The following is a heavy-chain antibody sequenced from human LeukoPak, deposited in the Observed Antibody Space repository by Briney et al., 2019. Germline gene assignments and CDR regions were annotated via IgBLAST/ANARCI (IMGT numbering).Heavy chain of an antibody. D-gene: IGHD3-9*01. V-gene: IGHV3-21*01. CDR2: ISSSSSYI. J-gene: IGHJ6*04. CDR1: GFTFSSYS. Sequence: SGGSLRLSCAASGFTFSSYSTNWVRQAPGKGLEWVSSISSSSSYIYYADSVKGRFTISRDNAKNSLYLQMNSLRAEDTAVYYCWLGYFDWLLQGSYYYYGMDVWGKGTTVTVSS. CDR3: WLGYFDWLLQGSYYYYGMDV.